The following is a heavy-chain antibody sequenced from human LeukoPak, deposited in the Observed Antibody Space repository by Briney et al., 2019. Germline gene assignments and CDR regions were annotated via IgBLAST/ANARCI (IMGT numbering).Heavy chain of an antibody. CDR3: ARGAFYYDSSGYQIDY. D-gene: IGHD3-22*01. Sequence: ASVKVSCKASGYTFTSYYMHWVRQAPGQGLGWMGIINPSGGSTSYAQKFQGRVTMTRDTSTSTVYMELSSLRSEDTAVYYCARGAFYYDSSGYQIDYWGQGTLVTVSS. CDR2: INPSGGST. CDR1: GYTFTSYY. J-gene: IGHJ4*02. V-gene: IGHV1-46*01.